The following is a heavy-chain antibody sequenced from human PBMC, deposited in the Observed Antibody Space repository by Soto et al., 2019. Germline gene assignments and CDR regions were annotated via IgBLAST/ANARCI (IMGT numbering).Heavy chain of an antibody. CDR2: IYYSGST. CDR3: ARGAGGSGSYYNVLYYFDY. J-gene: IGHJ4*02. Sequence: PSETLSLTCTVSGGSISSSSFHWGWIRQPPGKGLEWIGSIYYSGSTYYSPSLKSRVTISVDTSKNQFSLKLSSVTAADTAVYYCARGAGGSGSYYNVLYYFDYWGQGTLVTVSS. V-gene: IGHV4-39*07. D-gene: IGHD3-10*01. CDR1: GGSISSSSFH.